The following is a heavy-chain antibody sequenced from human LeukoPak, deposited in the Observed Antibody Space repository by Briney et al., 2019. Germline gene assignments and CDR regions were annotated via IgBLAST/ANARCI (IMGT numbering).Heavy chain of an antibody. Sequence: SETLSLTCTVSGGSISSYYWSWIRQPPGKGLEWIGYVYYSGTTNYNPSLKSRVTISVDTSKNQFSLKLSSVTAADTAVYYCARRGSFNWFDPWGQGTLVTVSS. CDR1: GGSISSYY. D-gene: IGHD3-10*01. J-gene: IGHJ5*02. CDR2: VYYSGTT. CDR3: ARRGSFNWFDP. V-gene: IGHV4-59*01.